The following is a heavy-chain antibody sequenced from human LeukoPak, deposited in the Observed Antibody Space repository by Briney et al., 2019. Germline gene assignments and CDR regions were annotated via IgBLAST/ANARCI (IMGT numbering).Heavy chain of an antibody. J-gene: IGHJ4*02. Sequence: SETLSLTCTVSGGSISSSSYYWGWIRQPPGKGLEWIGSIYYSGSTYYNPSLKSRVTISVDTSKNQFSLKLSSVTAADTAVYYCARVAGYYYDSSGYYNRKPDYWGQGTLVTVSS. CDR2: IYYSGST. D-gene: IGHD3-22*01. V-gene: IGHV4-39*07. CDR3: ARVAGYYYDSSGYYNRKPDY. CDR1: GGSISSSSYY.